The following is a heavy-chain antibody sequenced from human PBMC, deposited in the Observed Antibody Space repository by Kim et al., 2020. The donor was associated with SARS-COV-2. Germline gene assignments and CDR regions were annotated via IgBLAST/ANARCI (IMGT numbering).Heavy chain of an antibody. V-gene: IGHV3-48*02. CDR1: GFTFSSYS. D-gene: IGHD2-15*01. J-gene: IGHJ4*02. CDR2: ISSSSSTI. Sequence: GGSLRLSCAASGFTFSSYSMNWVRQAPGKGLEWVSSISSSSSTIYYADSVKGRFTISRDNAKNSLYLQMNSLRDEDTAVYYCARAGYCSGGSCYSGGDYWGQGTLVTVSS. CDR3: ARAGYCSGGSCYSGGDY.